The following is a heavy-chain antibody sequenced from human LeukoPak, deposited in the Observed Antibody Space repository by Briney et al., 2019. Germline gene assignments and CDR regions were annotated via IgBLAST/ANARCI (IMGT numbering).Heavy chain of an antibody. CDR3: AKGSRTSVAGTPVDY. D-gene: IGHD6-19*01. CDR1: GFTFSNYA. J-gene: IGHJ4*02. Sequence: GGSLRLSCTASGFTFSNYAMNWVRQAPGKGLEWVSVIGGSGGSTYYADSVKGRFTISRDNSKNTLYLQMDSLRAEDTAVYYCAKGSRTSVAGTPVDYWGQGTLVTVSS. V-gene: IGHV3-23*01. CDR2: IGGSGGST.